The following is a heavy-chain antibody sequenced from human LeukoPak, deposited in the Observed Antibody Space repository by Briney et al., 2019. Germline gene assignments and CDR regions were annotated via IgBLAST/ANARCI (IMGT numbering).Heavy chain of an antibody. CDR3: ARDLASSSGWEFDY. CDR2: IYGGGST. V-gene: IGHV3-53*01. J-gene: IGHJ4*02. CDR1: GFTVSSNY. Sequence: PGRSLRLSCAASGFTVSSNYMNWVRQTPGKGLEWVSLIYGGGSTYYADSVKGRFTISRGNSKNTLYLQMNSLRAEDTAVYYCARDLASSSGWEFDYWGQGTLVTVSS. D-gene: IGHD6-19*01.